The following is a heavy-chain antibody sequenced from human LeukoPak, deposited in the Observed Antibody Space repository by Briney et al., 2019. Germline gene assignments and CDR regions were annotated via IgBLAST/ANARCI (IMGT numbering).Heavy chain of an antibody. V-gene: IGHV4-59*01. Sequence: PSETLSLTCSVSGASISSYYWNWIRRPPGKGLEWIGYIYYNGNTNYSPSLKSRVTMSVDTSKNLFSLKVSSVTAADTAVYYCARGRSNYYGMDVWGQGTTVTVS. CDR2: IYYNGNT. D-gene: IGHD1-26*01. CDR3: ARGRSNYYGMDV. J-gene: IGHJ6*02. CDR1: GASISSYY.